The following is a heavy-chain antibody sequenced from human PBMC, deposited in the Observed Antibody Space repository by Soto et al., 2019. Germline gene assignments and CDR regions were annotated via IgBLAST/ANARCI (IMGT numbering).Heavy chain of an antibody. V-gene: IGHV4-34*01. CDR2: INHSGST. CDR3: ARGSSGWSYYYYGIDV. J-gene: IGHJ6*02. D-gene: IGHD6-13*01. Sequence: SETLSLTCAVYGGSFSGYYWSWIGQPPGKGLEWIGEINHSGSTNYNPSLKSRVTISVDTSKNQFSLKLSSVTAADTAVYYCARGSSGWSYYYYGIDVWGQGTTVTVSS. CDR1: GGSFSGYY.